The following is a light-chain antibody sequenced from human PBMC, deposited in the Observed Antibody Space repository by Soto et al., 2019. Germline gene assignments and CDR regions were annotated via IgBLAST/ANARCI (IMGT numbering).Light chain of an antibody. CDR1: QSFISN. J-gene: IGKJ4*01. CDR3: QKYNSAPALT. V-gene: IGKV3-15*01. CDR2: CAA. Sequence: EIVLTQSPGTLSLSPGERATLSCRASQSFISNLSWYQQKSGHDARLLLKCAATRATGSPARVSGSGSGAKVTPHISSLQSEDVATYYCQKYNSAPALTFGGGTKVDIK.